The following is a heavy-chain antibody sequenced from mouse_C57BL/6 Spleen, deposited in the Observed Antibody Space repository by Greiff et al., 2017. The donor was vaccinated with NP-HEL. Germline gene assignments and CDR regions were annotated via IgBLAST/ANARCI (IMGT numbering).Heavy chain of an antibody. CDR2: ISDGGSYT. V-gene: IGHV5-4*01. CDR1: GFTFSSYA. Sequence: DVMLVESGGGLVKPGGSLKLSCAASGFTFSSYAMSWVRQTPEKRLEWVATISDGGSYTYYPDNVKGRFTISRDNAKNNLYLQMSHLKSEDTAMYYCARDRYYYGSSYYYAMDYWGQGTSVTVSS. J-gene: IGHJ4*01. CDR3: ARDRYYYGSSYYYAMDY. D-gene: IGHD1-1*01.